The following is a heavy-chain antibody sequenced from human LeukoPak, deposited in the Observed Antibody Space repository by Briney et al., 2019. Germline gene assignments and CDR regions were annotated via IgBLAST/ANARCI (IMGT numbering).Heavy chain of an antibody. D-gene: IGHD3-3*01. V-gene: IGHV3-48*01. CDR2: ISSSSSTI. Sequence: PGGSLRLSCAASGFTFSSYSMNWVRQAPGKGLEWVSYISSSSSTIYYADSVKGRFTISRDNAKNSLYLQMNSLRAEDTAVYYCAGFLEWSQLARWGQGTLVTVSS. CDR3: AGFLEWSQLAR. CDR1: GFTFSSYS. J-gene: IGHJ4*02.